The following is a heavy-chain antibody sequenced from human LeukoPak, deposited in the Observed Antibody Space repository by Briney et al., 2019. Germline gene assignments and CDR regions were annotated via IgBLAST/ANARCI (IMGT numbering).Heavy chain of an antibody. J-gene: IGHJ6*02. CDR1: GGSNSNYY. CDR2: IHSGGAT. D-gene: IGHD3-10*01. Sequence: PSETLSLTFTVSGGSNSNYYWTWIRQSPGKGLEWIGYIHSGGATNYNPSLKRRVTISLDTSTSQLSLKLSAVTAADSALYYCARSGSAYYYGLDVWGQGTPVTVSS. V-gene: IGHV4-59*01. CDR3: ARSGSAYYYGLDV.